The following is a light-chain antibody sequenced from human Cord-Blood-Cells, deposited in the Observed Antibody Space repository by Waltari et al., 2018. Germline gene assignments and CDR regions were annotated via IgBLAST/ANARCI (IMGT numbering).Light chain of an antibody. J-gene: IGLJ2*01. Sequence: QSALTQPASVPGSPGPSITIPCTGTSRALGRHHLVSWYQQHPGKAPKLMIYEGSKRPSGVSNRFSGSKSGNTASLTISGLQAEDEADYYCCSYAGSVVFGGGTKLTVL. CDR3: CSYAGSVV. CDR1: SRALGRHHL. V-gene: IGLV2-23*01. CDR2: EGS.